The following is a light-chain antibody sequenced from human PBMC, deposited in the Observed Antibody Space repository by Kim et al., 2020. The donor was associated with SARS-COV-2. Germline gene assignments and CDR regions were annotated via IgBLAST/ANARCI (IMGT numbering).Light chain of an antibody. J-gene: IGKJ4*01. V-gene: IGKV3D-15*01. CDR1: QSVSSN. CDR2: GAS. Sequence: VSPGERATLSCRASQSVSSNLAWYQQKPGQAPRLLMYGASIMATGIPARFIGSGSGTEFTLTISSLQSEDFAVYYCQQYNNWPLTFGGGTKVDIK. CDR3: QQYNNWPLT.